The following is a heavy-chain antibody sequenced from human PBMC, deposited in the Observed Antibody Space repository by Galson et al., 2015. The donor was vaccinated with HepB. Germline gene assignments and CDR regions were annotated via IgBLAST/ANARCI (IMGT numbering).Heavy chain of an antibody. J-gene: IGHJ3*02. CDR2: IIPILGIA. CDR1: GGTFSSYA. Sequence: SVKVSCKASGGTFSSYAISWVRQAPGQGLEWMGRIIPILGIANYAQKFQGRVTITADKSTSTAYMELSSLRSEDTAVYYCAVTMIVVVMDAFDIWGQGTMVTVSS. D-gene: IGHD3-22*01. V-gene: IGHV1-69*04. CDR3: AVTMIVVVMDAFDI.